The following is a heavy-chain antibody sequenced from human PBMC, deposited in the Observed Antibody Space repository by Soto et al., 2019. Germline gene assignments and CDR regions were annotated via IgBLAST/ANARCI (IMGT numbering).Heavy chain of an antibody. CDR2: IYYSGST. D-gene: IGHD6-13*01. Sequence: SETLSLTCTVSGGSISSYYWSWIRQPPGKGLEWIGYIYYSGSTNYNPSLKSRVTISVDTSKNQFSLKLSSVTAADTAVYYCARRIAAAGSYYYYGMDVWGQGTTVTVSS. CDR1: GGSISSYY. V-gene: IGHV4-59*01. J-gene: IGHJ6*02. CDR3: ARRIAAAGSYYYYGMDV.